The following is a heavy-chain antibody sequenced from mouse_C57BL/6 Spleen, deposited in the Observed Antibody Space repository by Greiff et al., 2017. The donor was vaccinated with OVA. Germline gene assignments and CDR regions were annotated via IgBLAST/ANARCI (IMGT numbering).Heavy chain of an antibody. J-gene: IGHJ4*01. CDR3: ARHEVAYYAMDY. D-gene: IGHD1-3*01. V-gene: IGHV5-9*01. CDR1: GFTFSSYT. CDR2: ISGGGGNT. Sequence: VHLVESGGGLVKPGGSLKLSCAASGFTFSSYTMSWVRQPPEKRLEWVATISGGGGNTYYPDSVKGRFTISRDNAKNTLYLQMSSLRSEDTALYYCARHEVAYYAMDYWGQGTSVTVSS.